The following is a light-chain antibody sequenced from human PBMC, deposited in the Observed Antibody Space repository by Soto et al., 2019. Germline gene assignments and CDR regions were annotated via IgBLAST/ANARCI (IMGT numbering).Light chain of an antibody. CDR3: QHYNNWPPFT. Sequence: EIVMTQSPATLSVSPGERATLSCRASQSVSSNLAWYQQKPGQAPRLLIYGASTRATGIPARFSGSGSGTDFTLTISSPQSEDFAVYYCQHYNNWPPFTVGGRTKVEIK. J-gene: IGKJ4*01. CDR2: GAS. CDR1: QSVSSN. V-gene: IGKV3-15*01.